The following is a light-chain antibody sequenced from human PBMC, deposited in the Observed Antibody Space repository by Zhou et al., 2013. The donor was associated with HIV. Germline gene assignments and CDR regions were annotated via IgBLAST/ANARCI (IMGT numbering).Light chain of an antibody. Sequence: DIQMTQSPSSLSASVGDRVTITCRASQGISNSLAWYQQKPGKAPKLLLYAASRLESGVPSRFSGSGSGTDYTLTISSLQPEDFATYYCQQYYSIGTFGPGTKVDIK. J-gene: IGKJ3*01. CDR3: QQYYSIGT. CDR2: AAS. V-gene: IGKV1-NL1*01. CDR1: QGISNS.